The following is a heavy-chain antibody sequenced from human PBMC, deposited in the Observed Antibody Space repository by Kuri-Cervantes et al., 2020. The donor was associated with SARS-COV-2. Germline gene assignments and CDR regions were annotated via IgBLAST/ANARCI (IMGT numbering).Heavy chain of an antibody. CDR3: ARDGSDDFWSGHELGMDV. CDR2: ISSTSDGSI. CDR1: GISVITSE. J-gene: IGHJ6*02. Sequence: GESLKISCEGFGISVITSEMNWVRQAPGKGLEWVSYISSTSDGSIYYADSAKGRFTISRDNAKNSLYLQMNSLRDEDTAVYYCARDGSDDFWSGHELGMDVWGQGTTVTVSS. D-gene: IGHD3-3*01. V-gene: IGHV3-48*03.